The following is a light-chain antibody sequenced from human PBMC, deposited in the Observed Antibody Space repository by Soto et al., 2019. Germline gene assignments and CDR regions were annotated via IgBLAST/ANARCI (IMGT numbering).Light chain of an antibody. V-gene: IGLV2-8*01. J-gene: IGLJ1*01. CDR1: SSDVGGYNF. CDR3: SSYAGSNTDV. Sequence: QSALTQPPSASGSPGQSVTISCTGTSSDVGGYNFVSWYQQHPGKAPKLMIYDVNKRPSGVPDRFSGSKSGNTASLTVSGLQAEDEADYYCSSYAGSNTDVFGTGTKLTVL. CDR2: DVN.